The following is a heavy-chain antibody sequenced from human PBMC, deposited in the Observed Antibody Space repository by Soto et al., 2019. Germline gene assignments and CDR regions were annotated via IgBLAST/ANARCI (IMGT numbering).Heavy chain of an antibody. CDR1: DHSFSSGFYY. Sequence: SETLSLTCGVSDHSFSSGFYYWGWSRQSPGKGLEWIGSIYHSGSTYYTTSHKRRVTMPVDTSKNQFSLQLVSVTATATAVYYCTGYGYSDSARFFDYWGEGNGVT. CDR3: TGYGYSDSARFFDY. CDR2: IYHSGST. J-gene: IGHJ4*02. D-gene: IGHD5-12*01. V-gene: IGHV4-38-2*01.